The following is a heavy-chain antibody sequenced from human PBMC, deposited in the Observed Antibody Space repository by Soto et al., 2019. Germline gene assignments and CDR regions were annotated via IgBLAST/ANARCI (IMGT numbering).Heavy chain of an antibody. CDR2: INAGNGNT. Sequence: ASVKVSCKASGYTFTSYAMHWVRQAPGQRLEWMGWINAGNGNTKYSQKFQGRVTITRDTSASTAYMELSSLRSEDTAVYYCARDGSSSLWGFNYFDYWGQGTLVTVSS. CDR3: ARDGSSSLWGFNYFDY. CDR1: GYTFTSYA. D-gene: IGHD6-13*01. V-gene: IGHV1-3*01. J-gene: IGHJ4*02.